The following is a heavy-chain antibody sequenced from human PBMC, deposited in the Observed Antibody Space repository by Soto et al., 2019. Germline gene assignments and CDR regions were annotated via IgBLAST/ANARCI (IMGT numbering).Heavy chain of an antibody. CDR3: ARESAHYDFWSGYYSGYGMDV. D-gene: IGHD3-3*01. CDR2: TNHSGST. J-gene: IGHJ6*02. CDR1: GGSFSGYY. V-gene: IGHV4-34*01. Sequence: PSETLSLTCAVYGGSFSGYYWSWIRQPPGKGLEWIGETNHSGSTNYNPSLKSRVTISVDTSKNQFSLKLSSVTAADTAVYYCARESAHYDFWSGYYSGYGMDVWGQGTTVTVSS.